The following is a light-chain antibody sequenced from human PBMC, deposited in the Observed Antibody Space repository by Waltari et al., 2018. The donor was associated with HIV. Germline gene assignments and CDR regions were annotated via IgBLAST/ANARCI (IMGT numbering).Light chain of an antibody. V-gene: IGLV3-25*03. CDR1: ALPKQY. J-gene: IGLJ2*01. CDR2: KDK. CDR3: QSTDSSGTRI. Sequence: SSELTQPPSASVSSGQTARIPCSRDALPKQYTSCYQQKQGPATVLVIYKDKERPSGIPERFSGSTSGTTVTLTISGLQAEDEADYYCQSTDSSGTRIFGGGTKLTVL.